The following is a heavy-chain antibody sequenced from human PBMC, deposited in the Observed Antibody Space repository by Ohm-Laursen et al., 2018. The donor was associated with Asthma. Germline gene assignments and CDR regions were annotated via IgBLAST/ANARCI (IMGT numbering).Heavy chain of an antibody. CDR3: ARAGVAFWRNVNWFDP. V-gene: IGHV3-21*01. CDR1: GFTFSSYN. Sequence: GSLRLSCAASGFTFSSYNMNWVRQAPGKGLAWVSSISSSSSYIYYADSVKGRFTISRDNARNSLYLQMNSLRAEDTAVYYCARAGVAFWRNVNWFDPWGQGTLVTVSS. CDR2: ISSSSSYI. J-gene: IGHJ5*02. D-gene: IGHD3-3*01.